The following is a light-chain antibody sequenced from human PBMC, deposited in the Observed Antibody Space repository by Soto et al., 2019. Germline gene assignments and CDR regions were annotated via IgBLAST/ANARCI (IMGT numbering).Light chain of an antibody. CDR3: SSSAGNYTDV. CDR1: SSDVGGYNY. CDR2: DVS. Sequence: QSALTQPRSVSGSPGQSVTVSCTGTSSDVGGYNYVSWFQQFPGRAPKLMIYDVSERPSGVPDRFSGSKSANTASLTISGLQADDEADYYCSSSAGNYTDVFGSGTKLTVL. J-gene: IGLJ1*01. V-gene: IGLV2-11*01.